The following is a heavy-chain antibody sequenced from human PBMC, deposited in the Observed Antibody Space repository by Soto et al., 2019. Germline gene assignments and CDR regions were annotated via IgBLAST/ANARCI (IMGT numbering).Heavy chain of an antibody. CDR2: IYYSGST. V-gene: IGHV4-31*01. CDR1: GGSISSGGYY. D-gene: IGHD2-2*01. CDR3: ARGLGYCSSTSCYYYYYYGMDV. J-gene: IGHJ6*02. Sequence: QVQLQESGPGLVKPSQTLSLTCTVSGGSISSGGYYWSWIRQHPGKGLEWIGYIYYSGSTYYNPSLKSQVTISVDTSKNQFSLKLSSVTAADTAVYYCARGLGYCSSTSCYYYYYYGMDVWGQGTTVTVSS.